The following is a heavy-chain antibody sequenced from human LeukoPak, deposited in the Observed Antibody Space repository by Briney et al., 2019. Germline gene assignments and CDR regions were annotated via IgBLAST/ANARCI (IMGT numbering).Heavy chain of an antibody. D-gene: IGHD3-16*01. CDR2: ISGSGYNK. CDR1: GLTFSSYA. V-gene: IGHV3-23*01. CDR3: GGAKFYYYGMDV. J-gene: IGHJ6*02. Sequence: PGVSLRLSCAASGLTFSSYAMTWVRQAPGKGLEGVSTISGSGYNKHYADFVQGRLTISRDNTKSTLYLQMNSLRAEDTAVYYCGGAKFYYYGMDVWGLGTTVIVYS.